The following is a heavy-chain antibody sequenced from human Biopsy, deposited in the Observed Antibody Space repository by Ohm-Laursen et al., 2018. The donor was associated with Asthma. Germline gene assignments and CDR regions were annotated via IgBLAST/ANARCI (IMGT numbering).Heavy chain of an antibody. V-gene: IGHV3-21*01. CDR3: ARDFTIGSGSPFHF. D-gene: IGHD3-10*01. Sequence: GSLRLSCTASGFTFSSYGMHWVRQAPGKGLEWVSSISSLSRYKYYSDSLRGRVTISRDNAKSSLHLQMSSLRAEDTAVYFCARDFTIGSGSPFHFWGPGTLVTVSS. J-gene: IGHJ4*01. CDR1: GFTFSSYG. CDR2: ISSLSRYK.